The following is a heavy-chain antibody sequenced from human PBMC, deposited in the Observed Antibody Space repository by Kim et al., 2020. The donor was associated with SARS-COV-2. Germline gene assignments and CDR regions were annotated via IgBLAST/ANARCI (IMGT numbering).Heavy chain of an antibody. Sequence: GGSLRLSCAASGFTFSSYGMHWVRQAPGKGLEWVAVIWYDGSNKYYADSVKGRFTISRDNSKNTLYLQMNSLRAEDTAVYYCARTTWIQLWKYYYGMDVWGQGTTVTVSS. D-gene: IGHD5-18*01. V-gene: IGHV3-33*01. CDR3: ARTTWIQLWKYYYGMDV. J-gene: IGHJ6*02. CDR1: GFTFSSYG. CDR2: IWYDGSNK.